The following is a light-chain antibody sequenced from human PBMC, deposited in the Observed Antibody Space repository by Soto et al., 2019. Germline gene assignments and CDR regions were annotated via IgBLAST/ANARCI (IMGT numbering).Light chain of an antibody. CDR1: QSVSSSF. J-gene: IGKJ1*01. CDR3: QQYGSSPPWT. Sequence: EMVLTQSPGTLSLSPGERANLSCRASQSVSSSFLAWYQQKPGQAPRLLIYGASSRATGIPDRFSGSGSGTDFTLTISRLEPEDFAVYYCQQYGSSPPWTFGQGTKVEIK. CDR2: GAS. V-gene: IGKV3-20*01.